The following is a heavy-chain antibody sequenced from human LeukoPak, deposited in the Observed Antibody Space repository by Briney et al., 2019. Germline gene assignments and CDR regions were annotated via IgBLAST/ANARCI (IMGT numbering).Heavy chain of an antibody. CDR3: ARAAYDRYGMDV. J-gene: IGHJ6*02. Sequence: SETLSLTCAVSGGSISSGGYSWSWIRQPPGKGLEWIGYIYHSGSTYYNPSLKSRVTISVDRFKNQFSLKLSSVTAADTAVYYCARAAYDRYGMDVWGQGTTVTVSS. D-gene: IGHD3-22*01. CDR1: GGSISSGGYS. CDR2: IYHSGST. V-gene: IGHV4-30-2*01.